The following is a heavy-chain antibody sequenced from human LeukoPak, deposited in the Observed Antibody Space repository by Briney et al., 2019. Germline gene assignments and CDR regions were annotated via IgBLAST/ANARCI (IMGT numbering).Heavy chain of an antibody. CDR3: ARARTYYDFWSGVNY. CDR1: GYTFTGYY. J-gene: IGHJ4*02. D-gene: IGHD3-3*01. V-gene: IGHV1-2*02. Sequence: ASVRVSCKASGYTFTGYYMHWVRQAPGHGLEWMGWINHNSGGTNYAQKFQRRVTMTRDTSISTAYMELSRLRSDDTAVYYCARARTYYDFWSGVNYWGQGTLVTVSS. CDR2: INHNSGGT.